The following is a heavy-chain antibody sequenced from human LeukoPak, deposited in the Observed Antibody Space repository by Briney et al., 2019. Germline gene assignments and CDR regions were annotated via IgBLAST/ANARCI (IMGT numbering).Heavy chain of an antibody. J-gene: IGHJ4*02. CDR1: GFTFSSYS. CDR2: ISSSSSYI. Sequence: PGGSLRLSCAASGFTFSSYSMNWVRQAPGKGLEWVSSISSSSSYIYYADSVKGRFTISRDNAKNSLYLQMNSLRAEDTAVYYCANYGDYAVDYWGQGTRVTVSS. V-gene: IGHV3-21*01. D-gene: IGHD4-17*01. CDR3: ANYGDYAVDY.